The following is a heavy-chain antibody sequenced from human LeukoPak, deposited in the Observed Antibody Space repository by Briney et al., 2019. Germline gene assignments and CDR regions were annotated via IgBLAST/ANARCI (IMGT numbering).Heavy chain of an antibody. D-gene: IGHD2-15*01. V-gene: IGHV3-43*02. Sequence: GGSLRLSCAASGSTFDDYAMHWVRQAPGKGLEWVSLISGDGGSTYYADSVKGQFTISRDNSKNSLYLQMNSLRTEDTALYYCASVTCSGGSCYYYHYGMDVWGQGTTVTVSS. J-gene: IGHJ6*02. CDR2: ISGDGGST. CDR3: ASVTCSGGSCYYYHYGMDV. CDR1: GSTFDDYA.